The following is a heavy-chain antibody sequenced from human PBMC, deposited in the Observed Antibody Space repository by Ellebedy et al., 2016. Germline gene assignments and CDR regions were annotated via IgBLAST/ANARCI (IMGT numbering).Heavy chain of an antibody. V-gene: IGHV3-30*18. CDR2: ISYDGSNK. Sequence: GESLKISXAASGFTFSSYGMHWVRQAPGKGLEWVAVISYDGSNKYYADSVKGRFTISRDNSKNTLYLQMNSLRAEDTAVYYCAKLVITMVRGRDAERDYWGQGTLVTVSS. CDR1: GFTFSSYG. J-gene: IGHJ4*02. D-gene: IGHD3-10*01. CDR3: AKLVITMVRGRDAERDY.